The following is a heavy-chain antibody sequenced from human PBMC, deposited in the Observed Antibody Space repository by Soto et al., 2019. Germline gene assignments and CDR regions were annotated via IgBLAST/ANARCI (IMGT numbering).Heavy chain of an antibody. Sequence: GASVKVSCKASGYTFSDFFIHWVRQAPGQGLEWMGWINPNTGVTKFAQRFQGRVTMTGDTSISTAYMDLSRLTSDDTAVYYCARDGLTLKYSFDIWGQGTMVTVSS. D-gene: IGHD3-9*01. CDR2: INPNTGVT. J-gene: IGHJ3*02. V-gene: IGHV1-2*02. CDR3: ARDGLTLKYSFDI. CDR1: GYTFSDFF.